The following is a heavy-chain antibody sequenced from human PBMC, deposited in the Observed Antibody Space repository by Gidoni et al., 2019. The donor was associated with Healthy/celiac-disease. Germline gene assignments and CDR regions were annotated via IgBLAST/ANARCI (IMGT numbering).Heavy chain of an antibody. CDR2: ISSSSSYI. CDR3: ASSGGYSGLLLFDY. CDR1: GFTFSSYS. D-gene: IGHD5-12*01. Sequence: EVQLVESGGGLVKPGGSLRLSCAASGFTFSSYSMNWVRQAPGKGLEWVSSISSSSSYIYYADSVKGRFTISRDNAKNSLYLQMNSLRAEDTAVYYCASSGGYSGLLLFDYWGQGTLVTVSS. J-gene: IGHJ4*02. V-gene: IGHV3-21*01.